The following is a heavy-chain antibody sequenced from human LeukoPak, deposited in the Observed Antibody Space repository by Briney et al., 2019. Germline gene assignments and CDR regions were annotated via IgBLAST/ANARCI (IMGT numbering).Heavy chain of an antibody. V-gene: IGHV4-34*01. CDR3: ANLVGYNYNWFDP. D-gene: IGHD5-18*01. CDR1: GGSFSGYY. Sequence: KPSETLSLTCAVYGGSFSGYYWSWIRQPPGKGLEWIGEINHSGSTNYNPSLKSRVTISVDTSKNQFSLKLSSVTAADTAVYYCANLVGYNYNWFDPWGQGTLVTVSS. J-gene: IGHJ5*02. CDR2: INHSGST.